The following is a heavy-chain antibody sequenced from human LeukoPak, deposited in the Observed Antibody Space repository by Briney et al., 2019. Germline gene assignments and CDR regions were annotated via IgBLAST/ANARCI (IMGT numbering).Heavy chain of an antibody. D-gene: IGHD6-19*01. Sequence: GGSLRLSCAASGFTFSSYAMSWVRQAPGKGLEWVSAISGSGGSTYYADSVKGRFTISRDNSKNTLYLQMNSLRAEVTAVYYCARRSGIAVAGAFDYWGQGTLVTVSS. CDR1: GFTFSSYA. V-gene: IGHV3-23*01. J-gene: IGHJ4*02. CDR2: ISGSGGST. CDR3: ARRSGIAVAGAFDY.